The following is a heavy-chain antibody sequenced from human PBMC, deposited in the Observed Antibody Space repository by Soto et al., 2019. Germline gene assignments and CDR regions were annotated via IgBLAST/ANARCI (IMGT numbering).Heavy chain of an antibody. CDR2: MYYSVTT. Sequence: SETLSLTCTVSGGSISSTTYSWGWILQPPGKGLEWIGSMYYSVTTYSNPSLQSRVTISVDTSNNQFSLKLTSVTAADTSVYYCARDTPMATWGQGTLVTVSS. V-gene: IGHV4-39*02. CDR1: GGSISSTTYS. CDR3: ARDTPMAT. D-gene: IGHD2-8*01. J-gene: IGHJ4*02.